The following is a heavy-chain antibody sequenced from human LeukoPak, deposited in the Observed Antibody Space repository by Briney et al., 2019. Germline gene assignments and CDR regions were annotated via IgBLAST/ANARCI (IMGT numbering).Heavy chain of an antibody. CDR3: ARPSIAVAVGGFHY. V-gene: IGHV4-34*01. Sequence: SETLSLTCAVYGGSFSGYYWSWIRQPPGKGLEWIGEINHSGSTNYNPSLKSRVTISVDTSKNQFSLKLSSVTAADTAVYYCARPSIAVAVGGFHYWGQGTLVTVSS. J-gene: IGHJ4*02. D-gene: IGHD6-19*01. CDR1: GGSFSGYY. CDR2: INHSGST.